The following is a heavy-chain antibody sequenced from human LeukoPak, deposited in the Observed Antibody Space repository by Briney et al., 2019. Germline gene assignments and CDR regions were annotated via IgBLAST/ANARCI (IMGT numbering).Heavy chain of an antibody. D-gene: IGHD2-15*01. CDR2: INPNSGGT. CDR3: ARRIVVVVAAANDAFDI. Sequence: ASVKVSCKASGYTFTGYYMHWVRQAPGQGPEWMGWINPNSGGTNYAQKFQGRVTMTRDTSISTAYMELSRLRSDDTAVYYCARRIVVVVAAANDAFDIWGQGTMVTVSS. J-gene: IGHJ3*02. CDR1: GYTFTGYY. V-gene: IGHV1-2*02.